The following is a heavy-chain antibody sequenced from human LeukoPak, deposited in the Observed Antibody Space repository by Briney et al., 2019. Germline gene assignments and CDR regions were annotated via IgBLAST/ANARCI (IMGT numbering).Heavy chain of an antibody. CDR1: GFTFSSYW. J-gene: IGHJ6*03. Sequence: GGSLRLSCAASGFTFSSYWMHWVRQAPGKGLVWVSRINSDGSSTSYADSVKGRFTISRDNAKNTLYLQVNSLRAEDTAVYYCARASNYYDSSGYYSADYYYYYMDVRGKGTTVTVSS. CDR3: ARASNYYDSSGYYSADYYYYYMDV. CDR2: INSDGSST. V-gene: IGHV3-74*01. D-gene: IGHD3-22*01.